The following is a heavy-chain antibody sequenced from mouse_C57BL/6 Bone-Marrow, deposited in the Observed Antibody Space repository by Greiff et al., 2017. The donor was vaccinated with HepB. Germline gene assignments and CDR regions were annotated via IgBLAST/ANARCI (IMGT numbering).Heavy chain of an antibody. Sequence: EVQVVESGGGLVQPGGSLSLSCAASGFTFTDYYMSWVRQPPGKALEWLGFIRNKANGYTTEYSASVKGRFTISRDNSQSILYLQMNALRAEDSATYYCARHQFITTTYYYAMDYWGQGTSVTVSS. V-gene: IGHV7-3*01. CDR1: GFTFTDYY. CDR3: ARHQFITTTYYYAMDY. J-gene: IGHJ4*01. CDR2: IRNKANGYTT. D-gene: IGHD1-1*01.